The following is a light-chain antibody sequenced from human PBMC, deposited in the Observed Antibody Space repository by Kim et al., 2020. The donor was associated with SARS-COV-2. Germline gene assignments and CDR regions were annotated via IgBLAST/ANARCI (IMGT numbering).Light chain of an antibody. Sequence: SPGERATLSCRASQSISSAFLSWYQQKPGQAPRLVVFGATNRATGVPDRFSGSGSGTDFTLTITRLEPEDFAVYYCQQYGFSLWTFGQGTKVDIK. CDR3: QQYGFSLWT. CDR2: GAT. V-gene: IGKV3-20*01. CDR1: QSISSAF. J-gene: IGKJ1*01.